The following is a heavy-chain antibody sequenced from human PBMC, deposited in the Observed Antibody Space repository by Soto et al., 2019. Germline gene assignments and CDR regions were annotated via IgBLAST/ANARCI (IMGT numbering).Heavy chain of an antibody. D-gene: IGHD2-15*01. Sequence: QVQLVQSGAEVKKPGSSVKVSCKASGGTFSSYAISWVRQAPGQGLEWMGGIIPIFGTGNYAQKFQGRVTITADESTSTAYMELSSLRSEDTAVYYCERAPGYCSGGSCRITYYFDYWGQGALVTVSS. CDR1: GGTFSSYA. J-gene: IGHJ4*02. V-gene: IGHV1-69*01. CDR3: ERAPGYCSGGSCRITYYFDY. CDR2: IIPIFGTG.